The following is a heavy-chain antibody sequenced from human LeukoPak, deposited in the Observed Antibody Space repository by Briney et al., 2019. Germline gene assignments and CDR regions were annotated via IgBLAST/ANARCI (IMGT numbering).Heavy chain of an antibody. CDR1: GYTFTSYA. D-gene: IGHD6-13*01. CDR2: INPNSGGT. Sequence: ASVKVSCKASGYTFTSYAMNWVRQAPGQGLEWMGWINPNSGGTNYAQKFQGRVTMTRDTSISTAYMELSRLRSDDTAVYYCARVGYLRGQQLASYYFDYWGQGTLVTVSS. J-gene: IGHJ4*02. V-gene: IGHV1-2*02. CDR3: ARVGYLRGQQLASYYFDY.